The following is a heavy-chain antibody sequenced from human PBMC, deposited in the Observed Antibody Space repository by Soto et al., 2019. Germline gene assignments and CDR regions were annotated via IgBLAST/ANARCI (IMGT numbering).Heavy chain of an antibody. J-gene: IGHJ4*02. V-gene: IGHV3-23*01. CDR1: GFTFSSHV. CDR3: ARARIVVSGTIVDF. Sequence: PGGSLRLSCAAAGFTFSSHVMSWVRQAPGKGLEWVSGISTGGGSTDYADSVKGRFTISRDNSKNTLHLQMKSLRAEDTAVYYCARARIVVSGTIVDFWDLGTLVTVSS. D-gene: IGHD1-7*01. CDR2: ISTGGGST.